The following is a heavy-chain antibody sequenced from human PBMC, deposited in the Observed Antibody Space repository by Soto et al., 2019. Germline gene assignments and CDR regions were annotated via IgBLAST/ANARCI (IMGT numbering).Heavy chain of an antibody. CDR1: GYIFTTYG. J-gene: IGHJ4*02. Sequence: QVHLVQSGAEVKKPGASVKVSCKGSGYIFTTYGTTWVRQAPGQGLEWMGWISAHNGNTNYAQKLQGRVTVTRDTSTSTAYMELRNLRSDDTAVYYCARGGYWEYWAQGALVTVSS. V-gene: IGHV1-18*01. D-gene: IGHD2-8*02. CDR3: ARGGYWEY. CDR2: ISAHNGNT.